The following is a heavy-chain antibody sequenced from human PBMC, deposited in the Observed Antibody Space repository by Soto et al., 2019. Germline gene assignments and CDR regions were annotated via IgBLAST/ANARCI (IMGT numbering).Heavy chain of an antibody. D-gene: IGHD3-9*01. CDR1: GGSFSGYY. Sequence: QVQLQQWGAGLLKPSETLSLTCAVYGGSFSGYYWSWIRQPPGKGLEWIGEINHSGSTNYNPSLKSRVTISVDTYKNQFSLKLSSVTAADTAVYYCAREPTYYDILTGNNWFDPWGQGTLVTVSS. CDR2: INHSGST. J-gene: IGHJ5*02. V-gene: IGHV4-34*01. CDR3: AREPTYYDILTGNNWFDP.